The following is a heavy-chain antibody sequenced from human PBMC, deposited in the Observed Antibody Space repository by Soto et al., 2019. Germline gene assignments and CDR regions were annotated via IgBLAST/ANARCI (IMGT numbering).Heavy chain of an antibody. D-gene: IGHD1-26*01. CDR3: GRSVGLSYGMDV. J-gene: IGHJ6*02. CDR1: GYIFASCG. V-gene: IGHV1-18*01. CDR2: ISAYNGNT. Sequence: GASVKVTCKASGYIFASCGISWVRQAPGQGLEWMGWISAYNGNTNYAQKLQGRVTMSTDTSTSTAYMELRSLRSDDTAVYYCGRSVGLSYGMDVWGQGTTVTVSS.